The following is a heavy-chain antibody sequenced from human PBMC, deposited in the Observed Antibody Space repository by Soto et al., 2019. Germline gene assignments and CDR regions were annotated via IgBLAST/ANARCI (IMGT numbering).Heavy chain of an antibody. CDR2: IFSNDEK. D-gene: IGHD3-22*01. V-gene: IGHV2-26*01. CDR1: EFSLSNAIMG. Sequence: SGATLVNPKETLTLTGTVSEFSLSNAIMGVSWIRQPPGKALEWLAHIFSNDEKSYSTSLKSRLTISKDTSKSQVVLTMTNMDPVDTATYYCARTPYYYDSSRPARYAPPGQRTLDHVSS. J-gene: IGHJ5*02. CDR3: ARTPYYYDSSRPARYAP.